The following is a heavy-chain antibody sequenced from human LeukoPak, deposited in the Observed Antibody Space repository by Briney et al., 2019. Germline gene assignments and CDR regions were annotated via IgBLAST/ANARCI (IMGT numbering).Heavy chain of an antibody. V-gene: IGHV3-48*02. CDR2: IDSSSSTI. CDR3: ARVGLLVTQILYYFDY. Sequence: GGSLRLSCVASAFTFSTYSMTLVRQAPGKGLEWVSYIDSSSSTIYYADSVRGRFTISRDNAKNSLFLQMNSLRDEDTAVYYCARVGLLVTQILYYFDYWGQGTLVTVSS. D-gene: IGHD4-23*01. CDR1: AFTFSTYS. J-gene: IGHJ4*02.